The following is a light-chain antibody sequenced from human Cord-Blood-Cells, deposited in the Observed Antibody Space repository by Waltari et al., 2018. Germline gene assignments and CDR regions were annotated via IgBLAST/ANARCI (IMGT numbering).Light chain of an antibody. CDR1: SSDVGGYNY. J-gene: IGLJ3*02. CDR3: CSYAGSYTWV. V-gene: IGLV2-11*01. CDR2: DFS. Sequence: QSALTQPRPVSGSPGQSVPISCTGTSSDVGGYNYVSWYQQHPGKAPKPMIYDFSKQHSGVPDRFAGSKSGNTAALTNSGLPAEDQADYYCCSYAGSYTWVFGGGTKLTVL.